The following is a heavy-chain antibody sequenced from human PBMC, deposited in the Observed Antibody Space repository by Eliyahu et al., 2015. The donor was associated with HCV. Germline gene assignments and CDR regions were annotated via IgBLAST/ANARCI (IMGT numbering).Heavy chain of an antibody. V-gene: IGHV3-48*03. CDR3: ATAGLSHVLVVYAIDY. J-gene: IGHJ4*02. CDR2: ISSSGSTI. D-gene: IGHD2-8*02. Sequence: EVQLVESGGGLVQPGGSLRLSCAASGFTXSNSEMNWVRQAPGKGLEWVSYISSSGSTIYYADSVKGRFTISRDNAKNSLYLQMNNLRAEDTAVYYCATAGLSHVLVVYAIDYWGQGTLVTVSS. CDR1: GFTXSNSE.